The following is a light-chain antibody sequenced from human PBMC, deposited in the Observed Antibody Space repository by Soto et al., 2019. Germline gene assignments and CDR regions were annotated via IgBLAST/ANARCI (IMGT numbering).Light chain of an antibody. J-gene: IGLJ2*01. CDR1: SSDVGSHNF. Sequence: QSALTQPASVSGSPGQSITISCTGTSSDVGSHNFVSWYQQHPGKAPKLMIYEGRKRPSGVSNRFSGSKSGNTASLTISGLQAEDEADYYCCSYAGSGDVTFGGGTKLTVL. V-gene: IGLV2-23*01. CDR2: EGR. CDR3: CSYAGSGDVT.